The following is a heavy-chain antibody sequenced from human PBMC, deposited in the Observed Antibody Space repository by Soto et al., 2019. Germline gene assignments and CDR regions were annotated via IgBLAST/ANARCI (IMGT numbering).Heavy chain of an antibody. V-gene: IGHV3-15*01. CDR3: TTDLYYYDSSGYLKVRIFDY. CDR2: IKSKTDGGAT. CDR1: GFTFSNAW. D-gene: IGHD3-22*01. J-gene: IGHJ4*02. Sequence: LRLSCAASGFTFSNAWMSWVRQAPGKGLEWVGRIKSKTDGGATDYAAPVKGRFTISRDDSKNTLYLQMNSLKTEDTAVYYCTTDLYYYDSSGYLKVRIFDYWGQGTLVTVSS.